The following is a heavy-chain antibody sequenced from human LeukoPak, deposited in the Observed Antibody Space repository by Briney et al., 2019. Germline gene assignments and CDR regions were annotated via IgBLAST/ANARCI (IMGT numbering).Heavy chain of an antibody. D-gene: IGHD2-21*02. J-gene: IGHJ4*02. CDR3: ANGGDQKYYFDY. Sequence: PSETLSLTCAVYGGSFSGYYWSWIRQPPGKGLEWIGEINHSGSTNYNPSLKSRATISVDTSKNQFSLKLSSVTAADTAVYYCANGGDQKYYFDYWGQGTLVTVSS. V-gene: IGHV4-34*01. CDR2: INHSGST. CDR1: GGSFSGYY.